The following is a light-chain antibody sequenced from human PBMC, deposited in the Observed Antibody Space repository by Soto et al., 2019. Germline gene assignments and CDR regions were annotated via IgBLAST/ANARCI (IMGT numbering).Light chain of an antibody. V-gene: IGKV2-24*01. CDR1: QSLVHSDGNSY. CDR2: MIS. Sequence: DFVMTQTPLSSPDTLGQPASISCRSSQSLVHSDGNSYLSWLHQRPGQRPSLVIYMISNRFSGVPDIFSGSGAGTDFTLKISRVEPEDVGVYYCMQATQPYTVGQGTKLEIK. J-gene: IGKJ2*01. CDR3: MQATQPYT.